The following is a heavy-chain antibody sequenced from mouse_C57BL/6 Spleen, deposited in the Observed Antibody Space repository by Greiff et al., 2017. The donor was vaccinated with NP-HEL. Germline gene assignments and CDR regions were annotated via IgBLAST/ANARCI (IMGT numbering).Heavy chain of an antibody. CDR1: GYTFTDYE. CDR3: TRGRVYSNYEDYYAMDY. D-gene: IGHD2-5*01. Sequence: QVQLKQSGAELVRPGASVTLSCKASGYTFTDYEMHWVKQTPVHGLEWIGAIDPETGGTAYNQKFKGKAILTADKSSSTAYMELRSLTSEDSAVYYCTRGRVYSNYEDYYAMDYWGQGTSVTVSS. CDR2: IDPETGGT. V-gene: IGHV1-15*01. J-gene: IGHJ4*01.